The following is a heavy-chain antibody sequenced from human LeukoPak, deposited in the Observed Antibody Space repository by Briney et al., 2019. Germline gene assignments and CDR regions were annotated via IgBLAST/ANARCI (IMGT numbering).Heavy chain of an antibody. D-gene: IGHD3-10*01. CDR1: GFSFSDFW. J-gene: IGHJ4*02. CDR3: TKGRSNHY. V-gene: IGHV3-7*01. Sequence: GGSLRLSCAASGFSFSDFWMGWVRQAPGKGPEWVANINQDGSENYYVDSVRGRFTISRDNAKKSLYLQMNSLRAEDTAVYYCTKGRSNHYWGQGTLVTVST. CDR2: INQDGSEN.